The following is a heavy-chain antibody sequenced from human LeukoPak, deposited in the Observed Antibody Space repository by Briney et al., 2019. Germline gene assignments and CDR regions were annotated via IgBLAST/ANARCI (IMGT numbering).Heavy chain of an antibody. CDR1: GFTFSTYA. V-gene: IGHV3-23*01. CDR3: ATIMITFGGVIAYFDY. D-gene: IGHD3-16*02. Sequence: GGSLRLSCAASGFTFSTYAMSWVRQAPGKGLEWVSAISGSGGSTYYADSVKGRFTISRDNSKNTLYLQMNSLRAEDTAVYYCATIMITFGGVIAYFDYWGQGTLVTVSS. CDR2: ISGSGGST. J-gene: IGHJ4*02.